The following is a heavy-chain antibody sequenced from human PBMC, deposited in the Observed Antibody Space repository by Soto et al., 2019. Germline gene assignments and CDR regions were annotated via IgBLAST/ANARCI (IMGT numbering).Heavy chain of an antibody. D-gene: IGHD2-21*02. CDR1: GYTFTTLA. J-gene: IGHJ4*02. Sequence: ASVKVSCKASGYTFTTLAMHWVRQAPGQRLEWMGYINAGNGYTKYSQNFQGRVTITRDTLASTAYMELSSLRSEDTAVYYCASKYCGDYCSADYGGQGTLVTVS. V-gene: IGHV1-3*01. CDR2: INAGNGYT. CDR3: ASKYCGDYCSADY.